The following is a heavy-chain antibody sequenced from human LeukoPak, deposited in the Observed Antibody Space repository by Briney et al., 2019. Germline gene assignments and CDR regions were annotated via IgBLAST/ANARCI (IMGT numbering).Heavy chain of an antibody. CDR2: IRSKAKSYAT. CDR1: GFTFSSYG. J-gene: IGHJ4*02. D-gene: IGHD3-3*01. CDR3: TARWAYYDFWSGNDY. V-gene: IGHV3-73*01. Sequence: GGSLRLSCAASGFTFSSYGMHWVRQAAGKGMEWVGRIRSKAKSYATAYAASVKDRFTISTDDSKNTTYLQMVSLKTEDTAVYYCTARWAYYDFWSGNDYWGQGTLVTVSS.